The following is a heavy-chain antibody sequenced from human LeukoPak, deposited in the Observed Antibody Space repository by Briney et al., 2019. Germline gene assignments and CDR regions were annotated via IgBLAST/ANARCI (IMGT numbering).Heavy chain of an antibody. V-gene: IGHV1-8*01. CDR3: ARWSEDIVATISNGMDV. CDR1: GYTFTSYD. J-gene: IGHJ6*02. D-gene: IGHD5-12*01. Sequence: ASVKVSCKASGYTFTSYDINWVRQATGQGLEWMGWMNPNSGNTGYAQKLQGRVTMTRNTSISTAYMELSSLRSEDTAVYYCARWSEDIVATISNGMDVWGQGTTVTVSS. CDR2: MNPNSGNT.